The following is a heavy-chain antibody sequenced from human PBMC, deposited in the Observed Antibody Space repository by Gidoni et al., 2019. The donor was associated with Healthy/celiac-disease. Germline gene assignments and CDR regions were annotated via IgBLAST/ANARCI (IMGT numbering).Heavy chain of an antibody. CDR2: IRSSSSDI. CDR3: ARAGYYDFWRGGGMDV. CDR1: CLPLSGHS. Sequence: EVRLGESGGGLVNPGGSLGLSCVASCLPLSGHSMNWVRQAPGNGLEWVSSIRSSSSDIYNADSVKGRCTISRDNAKNSLYLQMNSLRAEDAAVYYCARAGYYDFWRGGGMDVWGQGTTVTVSS. J-gene: IGHJ6*02. V-gene: IGHV3-21*01. D-gene: IGHD3-3*01.